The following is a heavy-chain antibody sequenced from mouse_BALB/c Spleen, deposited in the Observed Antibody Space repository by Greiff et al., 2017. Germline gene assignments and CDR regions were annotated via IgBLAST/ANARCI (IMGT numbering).Heavy chain of an antibody. CDR2: VNPYNGGT. V-gene: IGHV1-19*01. D-gene: IGHD2-4*01. Sequence: VQLQQSGPELVKPGASVKMSCKASGYTFTDYYMDWVKQSHGESFEWIGRVNPYNGGTSYNQKFKGKATLTVDKSSSTAYMELNSLTSEDSAVYYCAIMITTWFDYWGQGTTLTVSS. CDR1: GYTFTDYY. J-gene: IGHJ2*01. CDR3: AIMITTWFDY.